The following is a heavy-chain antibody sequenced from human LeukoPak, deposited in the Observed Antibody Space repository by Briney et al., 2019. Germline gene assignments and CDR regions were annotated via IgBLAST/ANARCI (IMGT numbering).Heavy chain of an antibody. V-gene: IGHV3-30-3*01. CDR3: ARSPCGDYPDYYFDY. CDR1: GFTFSSYA. J-gene: IGHJ4*02. CDR2: ISYGGSNK. D-gene: IGHD4-17*01. Sequence: GGSLRLSCAAPGFTFSSYAMPWVRQAPGKGLEWVAVISYGGSNKYYADSVKGRFTISRDNSKNTLYLQMNSLRAEDTAVYYCARSPCGDYPDYYFDYWGQGTLVTVSS.